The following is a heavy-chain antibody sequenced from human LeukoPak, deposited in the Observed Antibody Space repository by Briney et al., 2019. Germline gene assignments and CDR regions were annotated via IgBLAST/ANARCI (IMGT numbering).Heavy chain of an antibody. J-gene: IGHJ4*02. D-gene: IGHD5-24*01. Sequence: GESLKISCKGSGYSFTSYWIGWVRPMPGKGLEWMGIIYPGDSDTRYSPSFQGQVTISADKSISTAYLQWSSLKASDTATYYCARAARWLQLLGGFDYWGQGTLVTVSS. V-gene: IGHV5-51*01. CDR2: IYPGDSDT. CDR1: GYSFTSYW. CDR3: ARAARWLQLLGGFDY.